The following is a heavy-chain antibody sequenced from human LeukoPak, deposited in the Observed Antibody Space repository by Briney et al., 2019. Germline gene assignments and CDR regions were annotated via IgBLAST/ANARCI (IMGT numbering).Heavy chain of an antibody. J-gene: IGHJ4*02. V-gene: IGHV1-69*13. Sequence: ASVKVSCKASGGTFNNYAISWVRQAPGQGLEWMGGIIPIFGTANYAQKFQGRVTITADESTSTAYMELSSLRSEDTAVYYCARDLHSFGYSYCGGDCYSWLDYWGQGTLVTVSS. CDR1: GGTFNNYA. CDR3: ARDLHSFGYSYCGGDCYSWLDY. CDR2: IIPIFGTA. D-gene: IGHD2-21*02.